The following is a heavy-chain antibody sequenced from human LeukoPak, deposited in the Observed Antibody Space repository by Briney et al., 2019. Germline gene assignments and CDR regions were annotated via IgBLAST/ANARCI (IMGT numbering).Heavy chain of an antibody. CDR2: IVGNGGGI. D-gene: IGHD5-24*01. V-gene: IGHV3-23*01. CDR1: GFTFSTDA. CDR3: AKDRIPDGKYSIDF. Sequence: GGSLSLSCAGSGFTFSTDALNWVRKPPGKGQEWVSVIVGNGGGIDYADSVKGRFTISRDNSKNTLYLQMHSLRAEDTAVYYCAKDRIPDGKYSIDFWGQGTLVIVSS. J-gene: IGHJ4*02.